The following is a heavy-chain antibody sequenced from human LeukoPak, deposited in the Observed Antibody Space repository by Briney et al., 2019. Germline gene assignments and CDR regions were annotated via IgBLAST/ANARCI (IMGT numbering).Heavy chain of an antibody. CDR2: IYPDGSKK. D-gene: IGHD1-20*01. V-gene: IGHV3-7*01. J-gene: IGHJ4*02. CDR1: GFTFSNYW. CDR3: ARIFYFGDNNWRYFDY. Sequence: GGSLRLSCAASGFTFSNYWMSWVRQAPGKGLEWVANIYPDGSKKQYVDSVKGRFTTSRDNAKNSPYLQMNSLRAEDTAIYYCARIFYFGDNNWRYFDYWGQGTLVTVSS.